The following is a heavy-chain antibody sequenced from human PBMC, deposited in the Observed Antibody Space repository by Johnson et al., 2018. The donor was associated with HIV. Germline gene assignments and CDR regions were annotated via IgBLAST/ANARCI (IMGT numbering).Heavy chain of an antibody. V-gene: IGHV3-30*04. CDR2: ISYDGSNK. J-gene: IGHJ3*02. CDR1: GFTFSSYA. Sequence: QVQLVESGGGVVQPGRSLRLSCAASGFTFSSYAMHWVRQAPGKGLEWVAVISYDGSNKYYADSVKGRFTISRDNSKNTLYLQMNSLRAEDTAVYYCARDQGSGWPTNAFDIWGRGTRVTVSS. D-gene: IGHD6-19*01. CDR3: ARDQGSGWPTNAFDI.